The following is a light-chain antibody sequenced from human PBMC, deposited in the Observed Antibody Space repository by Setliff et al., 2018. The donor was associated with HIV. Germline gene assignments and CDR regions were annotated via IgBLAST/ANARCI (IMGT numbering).Light chain of an antibody. CDR1: SSDVGSYNF. CDR3: CSYTSSLAYV. Sequence: QSVLTQPASVSGSPGQSITLSRTGTSSDVGSYNFVSWYQQHPGRAPKLMIYDVTKRPSGVSDRFSGSKSGNTASLTISGLQTEDEADYYCCSYTSSLAYVFGTGTKVTVL. J-gene: IGLJ1*01. CDR2: DVT. V-gene: IGLV2-14*03.